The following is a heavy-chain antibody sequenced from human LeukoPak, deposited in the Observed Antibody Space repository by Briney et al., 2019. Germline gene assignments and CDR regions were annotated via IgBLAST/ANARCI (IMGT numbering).Heavy chain of an antibody. CDR3: ARLEELFIYFDY. D-gene: IGHD3-16*01. CDR2: IYSGGST. CDR1: GFTVSSNY. Sequence: GGSLRLSCAASGFTVSSNYMSWVRQAPGKGLEWVSVIYSGGSTYYADSVKGRFTISRDNSKNTLYLQMNSLRAEDTAVYYCARLEELFIYFDYWGQGTLVTVSS. J-gene: IGHJ4*02. V-gene: IGHV3-53*01.